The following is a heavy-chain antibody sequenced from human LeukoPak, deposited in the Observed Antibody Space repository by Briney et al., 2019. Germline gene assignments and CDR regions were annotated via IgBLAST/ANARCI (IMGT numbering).Heavy chain of an antibody. CDR3: ARTYGSGSLDY. V-gene: IGHV3-9*01. Sequence: PGGSLRLSCAASGFTFDDYAMHWVRQAPGKGLEWVSGISWNSGSIGYADSVKGRFTISRDNAKNSIYLQMNTLRAEDTAVYYCARTYGSGSLDYGGQGTLVTVSS. CDR1: GFTFDDYA. CDR2: ISWNSGSI. D-gene: IGHD2-15*01. J-gene: IGHJ4*02.